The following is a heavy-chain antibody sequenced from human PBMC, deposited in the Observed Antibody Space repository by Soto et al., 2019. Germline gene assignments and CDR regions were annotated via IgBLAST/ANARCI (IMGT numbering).Heavy chain of an antibody. CDR1: GGTFNTYS. CDR3: ARGGDSSSLRAFYSYGFDV. Sequence: QVQLVQSGAEVKKPGSSVKVSCKASGGTFNTYSFGWLRQAPGQGLQWMGSIIPFIGAPNYAQNFQDRVTITADESTTPAYMEVSGLKSEDTAVYSCARGGDSSSLRAFYSYGFDVWGQGTSVTVSS. D-gene: IGHD6-6*01. J-gene: IGHJ6*02. V-gene: IGHV1-69*18. CDR2: IIPFIGAP.